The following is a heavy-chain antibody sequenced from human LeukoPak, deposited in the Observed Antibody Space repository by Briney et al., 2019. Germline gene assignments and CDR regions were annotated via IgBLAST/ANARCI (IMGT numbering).Heavy chain of an antibody. V-gene: IGHV1-2*02. CDR3: ARDEDYFDY. CDR2: INPNSGPT. J-gene: IGHJ4*02. Sequence: GLQWMLWINPNSGPTNYAQPFPGRVTITRDTSSSKAYIELSRLRSDDTAVYYCARDEDYFDYWGQGPLVTVS.